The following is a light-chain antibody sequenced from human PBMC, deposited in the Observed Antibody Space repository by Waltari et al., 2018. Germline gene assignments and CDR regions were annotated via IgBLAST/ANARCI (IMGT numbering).Light chain of an antibody. CDR2: AAS. CDR3: QQSSSTPIT. Sequence: DIQMTQSPSYLSASVGDRVTITCRASRSITTYLNWYQQKPGKAPKVLIYAASSLESGVPSRFRGSGSGTDFTLTITTLQPEDFATYYCQQSSSTPITFGQGTRLQIK. V-gene: IGKV1-39*01. J-gene: IGKJ5*01. CDR1: RSITTY.